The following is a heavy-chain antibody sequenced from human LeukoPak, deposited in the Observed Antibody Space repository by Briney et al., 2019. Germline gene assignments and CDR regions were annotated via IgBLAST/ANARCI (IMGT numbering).Heavy chain of an antibody. CDR3: TRDVAVAATPVDY. D-gene: IGHD6-19*01. J-gene: IGHJ4*02. CDR1: GFTFGDYA. V-gene: IGHV3-49*03. CDR2: IRSKAYGGTT. Sequence: GGSLRLSCTASGFTFGDYAMSWFRQAPGKGLEWVGFIRSKAYGGTTEYAASVKGRFAISRDDSKSIAYLQMNSLKTEDTAVYYCTRDVAVAATPVDYWGQGTLVTVSS.